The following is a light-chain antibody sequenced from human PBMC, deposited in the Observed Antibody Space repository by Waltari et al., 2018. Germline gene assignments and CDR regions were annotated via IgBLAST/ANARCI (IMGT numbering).Light chain of an antibody. V-gene: IGKV1-33*01. CDR1: QAITNY. CDR2: DAS. Sequence: DIQMTQSPPSLSASVGDRVTITCWASQAITNYLNWYQQKPGKAPQLLIHDASKLETGVPSRFSGSQSGTHFTLTISSLQPEDIGTYYCQRYDNLPIFAFGPGTKVEI. J-gene: IGKJ3*01. CDR3: QRYDNLPIFA.